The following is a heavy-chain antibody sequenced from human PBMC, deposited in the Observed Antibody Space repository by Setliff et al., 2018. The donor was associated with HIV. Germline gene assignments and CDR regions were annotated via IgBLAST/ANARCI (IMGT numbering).Heavy chain of an antibody. CDR3: ARSVPRYCSGGSCYPPLFDY. J-gene: IGHJ4*02. D-gene: IGHD2-15*01. Sequence: SETLSLTCTVSGGSISSSSYYWGWIRQPPGKGLEWIGSIYYSGSTYYNPSLKSRVTISVDTSKNQFSLKLSSVIAADTAVYYCARSVPRYCSGGSCYPPLFDYWGQGTLVTVSS. CDR2: IYYSGST. CDR1: GGSISSSSYY. V-gene: IGHV4-39*01.